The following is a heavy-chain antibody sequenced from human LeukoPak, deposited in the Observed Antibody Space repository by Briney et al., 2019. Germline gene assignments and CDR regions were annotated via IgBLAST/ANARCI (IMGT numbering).Heavy chain of an antibody. CDR3: ARKSYGMDV. J-gene: IGHJ6*04. CDR2: INHSGST. V-gene: IGHV4-34*01. CDR1: GGSFSGYY. Sequence: PSETLSLTCAVYGGSFSGYYWSWIRQPPGKGLEWIGEINHSGSTNYNPSLKSRVTISVDTSKNQFSLKLSSVTAADTAVYYCARKSYGMDVWGKGTTVTVSS.